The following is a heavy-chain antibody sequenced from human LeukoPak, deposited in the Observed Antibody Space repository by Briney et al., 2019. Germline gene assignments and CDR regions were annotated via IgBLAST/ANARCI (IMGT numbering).Heavy chain of an antibody. D-gene: IGHD1-26*01. CDR3: AISGGYWAWAH. Sequence: GGSLRLSCAASGFNFDDYAMHWVRQAPGKGLEWVSAISGSGGSTYYADSVKGRFTISRDNSKNTLYLQMNSLRAEDTAVYYCAISGGYWAWAHWGQGTLVTVSS. V-gene: IGHV3-23*01. J-gene: IGHJ4*02. CDR1: GFNFDDYA. CDR2: ISGSGGST.